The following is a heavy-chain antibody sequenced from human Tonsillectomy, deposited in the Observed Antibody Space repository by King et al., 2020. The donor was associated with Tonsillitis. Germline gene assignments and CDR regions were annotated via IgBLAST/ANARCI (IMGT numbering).Heavy chain of an antibody. J-gene: IGHJ6*02. CDR1: GFTFSSYG. Sequence: VQLVESGGGVVQPGRSLRLSCAASGFTFSSYGMHWVRQAPGKGLEWVAVISYDGSNKYYADSVKGRFTISRDNSKNTLYLQMNSLRAEDTAVYYCAKETGVGMDVWGQGTTVTVSS. CDR2: ISYDGSNK. CDR3: AKETGVGMDV. V-gene: IGHV3-30*18.